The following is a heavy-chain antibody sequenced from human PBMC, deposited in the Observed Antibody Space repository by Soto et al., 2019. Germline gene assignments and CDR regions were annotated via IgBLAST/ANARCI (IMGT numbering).Heavy chain of an antibody. J-gene: IGHJ6*02. CDR2: ISYDGSNK. Sequence: GGSLRLSCAASGFTFSSYGMHWFRQAPGKGLEWVAVISYDGSNKYYADSVKGRFTISRDNSKNTLYLQMNSLRAEDTAVYYCAKDIVVVPAASYYYYYGMDVWGQGTTATVSS. CDR3: AKDIVVVPAASYYYYYGMDV. CDR1: GFTFSSYG. D-gene: IGHD2-2*01. V-gene: IGHV3-30*18.